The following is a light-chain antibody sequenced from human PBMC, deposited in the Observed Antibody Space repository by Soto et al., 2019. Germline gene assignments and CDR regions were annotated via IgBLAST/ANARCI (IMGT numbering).Light chain of an antibody. CDR2: AAS. CDR1: QSISSY. Sequence: DIQMTQSPSSLTVSIGDRITITCRASQSISSYLNWYQQKPGKAPKLLIYAASSLQSGVPSRFSGSGSGTDFTLTISSLQPEDFATYYCQQSYSTPEITFGQRTRLEIK. CDR3: QQSYSTPEIT. V-gene: IGKV1-39*01. J-gene: IGKJ5*01.